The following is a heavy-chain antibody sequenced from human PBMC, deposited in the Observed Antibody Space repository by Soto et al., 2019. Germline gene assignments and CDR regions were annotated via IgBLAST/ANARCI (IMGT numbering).Heavy chain of an antibody. V-gene: IGHV3-33*01. CDR2: IWYDGSNK. CDR1: GFTFSSYG. Sequence: GGSLRLSCAASGFTFSSYGMHWVRQAPGNGLEWVAVIWYDGSNKYYADSVKGRFTISRDNSKNTLYLQMNSLRAEDTAVYYCARAQYYDFWSGPPSSGYYYYMDVWGKGTTVTVSS. CDR3: ARAQYYDFWSGPPSSGYYYYMDV. J-gene: IGHJ6*03. D-gene: IGHD3-3*01.